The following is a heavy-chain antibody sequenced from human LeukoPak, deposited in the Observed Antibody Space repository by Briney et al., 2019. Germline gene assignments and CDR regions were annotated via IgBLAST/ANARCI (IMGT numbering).Heavy chain of an antibody. V-gene: IGHV4-30-2*01. CDR3: ASFYRNYDFWSGYSAAEYFQH. CDR1: GGSVSSGGYS. J-gene: IGHJ1*01. Sequence: SETLSLTCAVSGGSVSSGGYSWSWIRQPPGKGLEWIGYIYHSGSTYYNPSLKRRVTISVDRSKNQFSLKLSSVPAADTAVYYCASFYRNYDFWSGYSAAEYFQHWGQGTLVTVSS. D-gene: IGHD3-3*01. CDR2: IYHSGST.